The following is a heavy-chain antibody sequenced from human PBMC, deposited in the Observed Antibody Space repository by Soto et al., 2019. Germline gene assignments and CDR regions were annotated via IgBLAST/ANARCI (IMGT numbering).Heavy chain of an antibody. V-gene: IGHV1-24*01. CDR3: AKRGELGELSFDDY. J-gene: IGHJ4*02. Sequence: ASVKVSCKVSGYTLTELSMHWVRQAPGKGLEWMGGFDPEDGETIYAQKFQGRVTMTEDTSTDTAYMELSSLRAEDTALYFCAKRGELGELSFDDYRGQGTLVTVSS. D-gene: IGHD3-16*02. CDR2: FDPEDGET. CDR1: GYTLTELS.